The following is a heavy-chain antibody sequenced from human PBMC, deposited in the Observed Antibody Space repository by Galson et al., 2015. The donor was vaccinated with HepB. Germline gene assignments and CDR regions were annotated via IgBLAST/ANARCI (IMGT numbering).Heavy chain of an antibody. V-gene: IGHV1-2*02. CDR3: AREPSPPQDNWNRGGYNWFDP. CDR2: IHPTSGRT. D-gene: IGHD1-20*01. Sequence: SVKVSCKASGYAFTGYYVHWVRQAPGQGLEWMGWIHPTSGRTNFTQRFQGRVTMTRDTYLSTAYMELTRLRSDDTAVYYCAREPSPPQDNWNRGGYNWFDPWGQGTLVTVSS. J-gene: IGHJ5*02. CDR1: GYAFTGYY.